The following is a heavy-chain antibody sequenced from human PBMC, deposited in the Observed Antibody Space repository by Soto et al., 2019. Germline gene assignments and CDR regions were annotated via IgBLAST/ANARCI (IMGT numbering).Heavy chain of an antibody. V-gene: IGHV3-7*04. CDR3: AGGRLTVTTFGY. CDR2: IKQDGSEK. CDR1: GFTLSSYW. J-gene: IGHJ4*02. Sequence: GGSLRLSCAASGFTLSSYWMSWVRQAPGKGLEWVANIKQDGSEKYYVDSVKGRFTISRDNSKNTLYLQMNSLRAEDTAVYYCAGGRLTVTTFGYWGQGTLVTVSS. D-gene: IGHD4-17*01.